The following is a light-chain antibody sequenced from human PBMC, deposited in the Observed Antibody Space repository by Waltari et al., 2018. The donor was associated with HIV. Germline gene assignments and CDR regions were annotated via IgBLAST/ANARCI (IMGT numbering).Light chain of an antibody. CDR3: GTWDNSLSPGV. V-gene: IGLV1-51*01. CDR1: ISHIAKSY. Sequence: QPVLTQPPSVSAAPGQKVTISCSGSISHIAKSYLSWYQQLPGTAPKLISYEYDKRPSGIPDRFSASKCGTSATLGITGLQTGDEADYYCGTWDNSLSPGVFGGGTKLTVL. CDR2: EYD. J-gene: IGLJ3*02.